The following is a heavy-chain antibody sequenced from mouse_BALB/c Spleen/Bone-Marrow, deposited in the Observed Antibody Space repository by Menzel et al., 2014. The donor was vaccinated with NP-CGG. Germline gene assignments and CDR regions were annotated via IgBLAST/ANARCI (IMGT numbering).Heavy chain of an antibody. D-gene: IGHD3-2*02. Sequence: QVQLQQPGAELVRPGVSVKLSCKASGYTFTSYWMHWIKQRPEQGLERIGEINPTNGSTNYNEEFKTKATLTVDKSSSTAYMQLSSLTFEDSAVYYCASRPWYFDVWGAGTTVTVSS. CDR2: INPTNGST. V-gene: IGHV1S81*02. CDR1: GYTFTSYW. J-gene: IGHJ1*01. CDR3: ASRPWYFDV.